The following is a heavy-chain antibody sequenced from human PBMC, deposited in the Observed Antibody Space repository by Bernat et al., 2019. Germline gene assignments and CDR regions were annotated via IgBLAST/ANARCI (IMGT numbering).Heavy chain of an antibody. V-gene: IGHV3-30*18. D-gene: IGHD3-10*01. J-gene: IGHJ4*02. Sequence: VQLLESGGGLVQPGGSLRLSCAASGFTFSSYGMHWVRQAPGKGLEWVAVISYDGSNKYYADSVKGRFTISRDNSKNTLYLQMNSLRAEDTAVYYCAKASEAYYYGSGSYGPRAMWGQGTLVTVSS. CDR1: GFTFSSYG. CDR3: AKASEAYYYGSGSYGPRAM. CDR2: ISYDGSNK.